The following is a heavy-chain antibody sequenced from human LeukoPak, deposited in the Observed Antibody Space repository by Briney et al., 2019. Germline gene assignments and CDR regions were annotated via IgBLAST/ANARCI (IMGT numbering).Heavy chain of an antibody. CDR3: AKDSPYSSSRYSPDY. Sequence: GGSLRLSCAASGFTFSSYSMNWVRQAPGKGLEWVSSISSSSSYIYYADSVKGRFTISRDNAKNSLYLQMNSLRADDTAVYYCAKDSPYSSSRYSPDYWGQGTLVTVSS. CDR1: GFTFSSYS. V-gene: IGHV3-21*04. CDR2: ISSSSSYI. D-gene: IGHD6-13*01. J-gene: IGHJ4*02.